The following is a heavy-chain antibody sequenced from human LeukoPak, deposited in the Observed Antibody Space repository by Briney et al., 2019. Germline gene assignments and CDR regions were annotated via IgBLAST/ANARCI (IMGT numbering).Heavy chain of an antibody. CDR1: GFTFSSYA. CDR3: ERDSRAVVGILFYGMDV. Sequence: PGGSLRLSCAASGFTFSSYAMNWVRQAPGKGLEYVSVISNNGSRTYYANSVKGRFTISRDNSKNTLYLQMSSLRAEDMAVYYCERDSRAVVGILFYGMDVGGQGTTVTVSS. J-gene: IGHJ6*02. V-gene: IGHV3-64*01. CDR2: ISNNGSRT. D-gene: IGHD2-2*01.